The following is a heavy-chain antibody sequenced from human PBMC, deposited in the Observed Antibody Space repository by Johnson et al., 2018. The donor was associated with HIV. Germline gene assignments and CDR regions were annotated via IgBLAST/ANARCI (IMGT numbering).Heavy chain of an antibody. Sequence: QVQLVESGGGVVQPGRSLRLSCAASGFTFSSYAMHWVRQAPGKGLEWVSGINWNGGSTGYADSVKGRFTISRDNSKKTLYVQMNSLRVEDTAVYYCAKSTQASIFRESGPYGAFDIWGQGTMVTVSS. CDR2: INWNGGST. CDR1: GFTFSSYA. D-gene: IGHD3-3*02. CDR3: AKSTQASIFRESGPYGAFDI. V-gene: IGHV3-NL1*01. J-gene: IGHJ3*02.